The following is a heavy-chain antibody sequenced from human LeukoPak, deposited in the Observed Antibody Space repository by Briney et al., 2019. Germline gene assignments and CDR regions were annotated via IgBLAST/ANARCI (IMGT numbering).Heavy chain of an antibody. J-gene: IGHJ5*02. Sequence: GGSLRLSCAASGFTFSSYWMHWVRQPPGKGLVWVSRIKNDGSTTTYADSVKGRFTVSRDNAKNTLYLQMNSLRAEDTAVYYCATEFDPWGQGTLVTVSS. D-gene: IGHD2-21*02. CDR1: GFTFSSYW. CDR3: ATEFDP. V-gene: IGHV3-74*01. CDR2: IKNDGSTT.